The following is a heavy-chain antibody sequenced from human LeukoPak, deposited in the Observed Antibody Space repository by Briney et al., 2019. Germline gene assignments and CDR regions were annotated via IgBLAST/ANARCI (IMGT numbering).Heavy chain of an antibody. V-gene: IGHV1-69*13. Sequence: ASVKVSCKASGGTFSSYAISWVRQAPGQGLEWMGGIIPIFSTADYAQKFQGRVTITADESTSTAYIELSSLRSEDTAIFYCAVGVRGSGSYQIWGHAFDIWGQGTMVTVSS. J-gene: IGHJ3*02. CDR3: AVGVRGSGSYQIWGHAFDI. CDR1: GGTFSSYA. D-gene: IGHD3-10*01. CDR2: IIPIFSTA.